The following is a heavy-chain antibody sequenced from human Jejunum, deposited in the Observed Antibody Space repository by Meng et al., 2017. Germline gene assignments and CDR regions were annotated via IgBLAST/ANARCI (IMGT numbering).Heavy chain of an antibody. CDR2: IDHRGSP. Sequence: QLQESGPVLVKPSGTLYLTCTVSADSITNNTSWSWVRPSPEKGLEWIGQIDHRGSPYYNPSLKSRVTMSVDKSKSQVSLQLTSVTAADTAVYYCAKHGGYYQHYWGQGTLVTVSS. CDR1: ADSITNNTS. V-gene: IGHV4-4*02. J-gene: IGHJ4*02. CDR3: AKHGGYYQHY. D-gene: IGHD3-22*01.